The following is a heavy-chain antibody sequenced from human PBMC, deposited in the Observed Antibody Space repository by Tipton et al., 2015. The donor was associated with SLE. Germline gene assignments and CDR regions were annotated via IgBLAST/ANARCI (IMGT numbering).Heavy chain of an antibody. CDR2: IYYSGST. V-gene: IGHV4-31*03. J-gene: IGHJ3*02. D-gene: IGHD6-19*01. Sequence: TLSLTCTVSGGSIRSGGYYWSWNRQHPGKGLEWIGYIYYSGSTYYNPSLKSRVTISVDTSKNQFFLRLRSVTAADTAVYYCARSGYSSGWYRGRFDIWGQGTMVTVSS. CDR3: ARSGYSSGWYRGRFDI. CDR1: GGSIRSGGYY.